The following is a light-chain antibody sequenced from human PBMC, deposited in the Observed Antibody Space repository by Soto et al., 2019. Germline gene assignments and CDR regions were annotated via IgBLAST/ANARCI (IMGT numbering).Light chain of an antibody. J-gene: IGKJ2*01. CDR2: GAS. CDR3: QQYNNWPPRT. V-gene: IGKV3-15*01. Sequence: EIVMTQSPASLSVSPGETATLSCRASQSISNSLAWYQHKPGQAPSLLIYGASTRATGIPARFSGSGSGTEFTLTISSLQSEDSALYYCQQYNNWPPRTFGQGTKVDIK. CDR1: QSISNS.